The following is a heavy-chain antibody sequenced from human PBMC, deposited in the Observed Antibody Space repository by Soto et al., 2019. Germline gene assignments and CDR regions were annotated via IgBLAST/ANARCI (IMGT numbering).Heavy chain of an antibody. Sequence: LSLTCTVSGGSVSSGSYYWSWIRQPPGKGLEWIGYIYYSGSTNYNPSLKSRVTISVDTSKNQFSLKLSSVTAADTAVYYCARATAMVYYFDYWGQGTLVTVSS. CDR2: IYYSGST. CDR3: ARATAMVYYFDY. CDR1: GGSVSSGSYY. V-gene: IGHV4-61*01. J-gene: IGHJ4*02. D-gene: IGHD5-18*01.